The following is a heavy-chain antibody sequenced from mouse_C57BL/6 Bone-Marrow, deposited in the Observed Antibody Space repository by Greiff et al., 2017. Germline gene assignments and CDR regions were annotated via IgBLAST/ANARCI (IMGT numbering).Heavy chain of an antibody. CDR3: TAYYILFAY. CDR2: ILPGSGST. V-gene: IGHV1-9*01. D-gene: IGHD2-12*01. Sequence: QVQLQQSGAELMKPGASVKLSCKATGYTFTGYWIEWVKQRPGHGLEWIGEILPGSGSTNYNGKFKGKATFTADTSSTAAYMQLSSLTTEDSAIYYCTAYYILFAYWGQGTLVTVSA. CDR1: GYTFTGYW. J-gene: IGHJ3*01.